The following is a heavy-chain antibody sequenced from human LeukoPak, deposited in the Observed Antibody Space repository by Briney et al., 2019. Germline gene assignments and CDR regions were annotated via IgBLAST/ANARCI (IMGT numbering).Heavy chain of an antibody. CDR1: GSNFDGYT. CDR2: ISWDGGST. D-gene: IGHD3-3*01. CDR3: ARGFSSIDL. V-gene: IGHV3-43*01. Sequence: GGSLRLSCAASGSNFDGYTMHWVRQPPGKGLEWASLISWDGGSTSYVDSVKGRFTISRDNSKDSLYLQMKSLRTEDTALYYCARGFSSIDLWGQGTLVTVSS. J-gene: IGHJ5*02.